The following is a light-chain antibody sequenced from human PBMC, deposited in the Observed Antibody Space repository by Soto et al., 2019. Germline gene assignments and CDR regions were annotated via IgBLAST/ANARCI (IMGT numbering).Light chain of an antibody. CDR1: QSVSNSY. CDR2: DAS. CDR3: QQYERPPFA. V-gene: IGKV3-20*01. Sequence: EIVLTQSPGTLSLSPGDRATLSCRASQSVSNSYLAWYQQKPGQAPRLLIYDASTRAAGVPDRVTGGGSGTDFTLTISALEPEDFALYFCQQYERPPFAFGQGTRLEI. J-gene: IGKJ2*01.